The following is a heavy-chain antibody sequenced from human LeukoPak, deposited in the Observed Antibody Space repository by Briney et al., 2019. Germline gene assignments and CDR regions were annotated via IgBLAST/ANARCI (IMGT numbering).Heavy chain of an antibody. D-gene: IGHD3-10*01. J-gene: IGHJ3*02. CDR3: AGRRLWFGELKAFDI. Sequence: GESLKISCKGSGYSFTSYWIGWVRQMPGKGLEWMGIIYPGDSDTRYSPSFQGQVTISADKSISTAYLQWSSLKASDTAMYYCAGRRLWFGELKAFDIWGQGTMVTVSS. CDR2: IYPGDSDT. CDR1: GYSFTSYW. V-gene: IGHV5-51*01.